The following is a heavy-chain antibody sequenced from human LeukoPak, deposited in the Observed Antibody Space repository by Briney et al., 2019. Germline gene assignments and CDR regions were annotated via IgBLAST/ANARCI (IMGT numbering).Heavy chain of an antibody. Sequence: SETLSLTCTVSGGSISSYYWSWIRQPAGKGLEWIGRIYTSGSTNYNPSLKSRVTMSVDTSKNQFSLKLSSATAADTAVYYCASEGGSGDTYYFDYWGQGTLVTVSS. CDR1: GGSISSYY. CDR3: ASEGGSGDTYYFDY. D-gene: IGHD1-26*01. V-gene: IGHV4-4*07. CDR2: IYTSGST. J-gene: IGHJ4*02.